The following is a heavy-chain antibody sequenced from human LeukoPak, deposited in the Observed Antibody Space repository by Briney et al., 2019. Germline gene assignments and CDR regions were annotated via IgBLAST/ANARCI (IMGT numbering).Heavy chain of an antibody. D-gene: IGHD6-13*01. J-gene: IGHJ5*02. CDR3: ARVQKGIAAAGTGGGWFEP. CDR1: GFTFSKYW. CDR2: IDNVGSTT. V-gene: IGHV3-74*01. Sequence: HPGGSLRLSCEASGFTFSKYWMHWVRQAPGEGLVWVSRIDNVGSTTNYADSVKGRFTISRDNTNNTVYLQMNSLRAEDTAVYYCARVQKGIAAAGTGGGWFEPWGQGTLVTVS.